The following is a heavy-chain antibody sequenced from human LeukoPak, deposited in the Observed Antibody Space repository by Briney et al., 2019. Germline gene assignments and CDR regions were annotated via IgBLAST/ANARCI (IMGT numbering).Heavy chain of an antibody. CDR1: GFTFSTYW. V-gene: IGHV3-7*01. CDR3: ARRWVSGSNFDS. CDR2: IQQDGSEK. J-gene: IGHJ4*02. D-gene: IGHD1-14*01. Sequence: GGFLRLSCAAPGFTFSTYWMSWVRQAPGKGLEWVANIQQDGSEKYYVASVKGRFTISRDNAKNSLYLQMNSLRVEDTAVYYCARRWVSGSNFDSWGQGTLVTVSS.